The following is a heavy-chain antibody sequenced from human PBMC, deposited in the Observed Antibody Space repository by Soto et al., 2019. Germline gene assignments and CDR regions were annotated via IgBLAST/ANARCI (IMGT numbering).Heavy chain of an antibody. V-gene: IGHV1-2*02. J-gene: IGHJ6*02. D-gene: IGHD3-9*01. CDR1: GYTFTGHY. CDR2: INPNSGGT. CDR3: ARVIRYFXWLLPRGSYYYYYGMDV. Sequence: ASVKVSCKASGYTFTGHYMHWVRQAPGQGLEWMGWINPNSGGTNYAQKFQGRVTMTRDTSISTAYMELSRLRSDDTAVYYCARVIRYFXWLLPRGSYYYYYGMDVWGQGTTVTVSS.